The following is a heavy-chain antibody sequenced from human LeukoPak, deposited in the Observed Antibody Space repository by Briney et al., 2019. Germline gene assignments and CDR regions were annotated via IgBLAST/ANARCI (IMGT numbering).Heavy chain of an antibody. CDR3: ARPSYGASDY. Sequence: GESLKISCKGSGYSFTSYWIGWVRQMPGKGLEWMGIIYPDDSRTRYSPSFQGQVTMSVDKPISTAYLQWSSLKASDTAMYYCARPSYGASDYWGQGTLVTVSS. CDR1: GYSFTSYW. CDR2: IYPDDSRT. D-gene: IGHD4-17*01. J-gene: IGHJ4*02. V-gene: IGHV5-51*01.